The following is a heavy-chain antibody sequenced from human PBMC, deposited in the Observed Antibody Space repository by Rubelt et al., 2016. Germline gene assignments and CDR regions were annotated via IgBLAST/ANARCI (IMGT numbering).Heavy chain of an antibody. Sequence: EWMGWINPNSGGTNYAQKFQGRVTMTRDTSISTAYKELSRLRSDDTAVYYCARGYYASGWYSVGWFDPWGQGTLVTVSS. J-gene: IGHJ5*02. CDR2: INPNSGGT. CDR3: ARGYYASGWYSVGWFDP. V-gene: IGHV1-2*02. D-gene: IGHD6-19*01.